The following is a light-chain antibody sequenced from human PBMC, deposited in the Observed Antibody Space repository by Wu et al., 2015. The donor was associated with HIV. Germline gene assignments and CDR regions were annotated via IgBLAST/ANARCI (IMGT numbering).Light chain of an antibody. CDR2: GAS. J-gene: IGKJ2*01. V-gene: IGKV3-20*01. CDR3: QQYGRSPST. Sequence: VVLTQSPDTLSLSVGERATLSCRASQRVSSNYLAWYQQKFGQAPRLLIYGASSRATGIPDRFSGSGSGTDFTLTINRLEPEDFAIYFCQQYGRSPSTFGQGTKLEIK. CDR1: QRVSSNY.